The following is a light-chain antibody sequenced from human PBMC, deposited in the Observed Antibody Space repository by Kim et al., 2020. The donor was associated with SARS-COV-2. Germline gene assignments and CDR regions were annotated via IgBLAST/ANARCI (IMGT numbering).Light chain of an antibody. CDR2: GVS. Sequence: WCTGERAALSCRASQSVTSVYLAWYQQKPGQGPRLLSYGVSTRATGIPDRFSGSGSGTDFTLTVSRLEPEDFAVYYCQQYGGSPHSFGQGTKLEI. J-gene: IGKJ2*03. CDR3: QQYGGSPHS. CDR1: QSVTSVY. V-gene: IGKV3-20*01.